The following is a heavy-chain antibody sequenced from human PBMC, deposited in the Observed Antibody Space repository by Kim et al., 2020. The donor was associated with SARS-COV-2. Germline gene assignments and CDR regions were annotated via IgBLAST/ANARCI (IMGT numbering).Heavy chain of an antibody. CDR1: GFTFSSSA. Sequence: GGSLRLSCAASGFTFSSSAMSWVRQAPGKGLEWVSIIYSGGSSTYYADSVKGRFTISRDPSEKTLYLHMNSLRAEDTAVDYCVKGGGYDGPPDYWGQGTL. D-gene: IGHD5-12*01. CDR2: IYSGGSST. V-gene: IGHV3-23*03. J-gene: IGHJ4*02. CDR3: VKGGGYDGPPDY.